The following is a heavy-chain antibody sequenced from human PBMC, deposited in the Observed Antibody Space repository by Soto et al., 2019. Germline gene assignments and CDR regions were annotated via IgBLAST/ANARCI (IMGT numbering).Heavy chain of an antibody. CDR2: ISGSGDST. J-gene: IGHJ4*02. V-gene: IGHV3-23*01. Sequence: GGSLRLSCAASGFTFSSYAMSWVRQAPGKGLEWVSAISGSGDSTYYADSVNGRFTISRDSSKNTLYLQMNSLRADDTAVYYCAKFYYGSGGYFDYWGQGTLVTVSS. D-gene: IGHD3-10*01. CDR1: GFTFSSYA. CDR3: AKFYYGSGGYFDY.